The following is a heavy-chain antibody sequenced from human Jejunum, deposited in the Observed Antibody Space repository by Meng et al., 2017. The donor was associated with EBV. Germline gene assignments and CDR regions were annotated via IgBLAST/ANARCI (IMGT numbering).Heavy chain of an antibody. Sequence: RLQESGPGLVKPSETLSLTCTVSGGSVNSGNVYWSWIRQPPGKGLEWIGYIYYSGSTNYIPSLKSRVTISLDTSKNQFSLKLSSVTAADTAVYYCAGLRYSGYDRAFDYWGQGALVTVSS. CDR3: AGLRYSGYDRAFDY. V-gene: IGHV4-61*01. J-gene: IGHJ4*02. CDR2: IYYSGST. CDR1: GGSVNSGNVY. D-gene: IGHD5-12*01.